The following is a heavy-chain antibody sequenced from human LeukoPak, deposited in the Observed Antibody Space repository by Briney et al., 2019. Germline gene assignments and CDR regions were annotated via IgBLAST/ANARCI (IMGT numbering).Heavy chain of an antibody. CDR3: AKDIGVGSCNGCLFDY. J-gene: IGHJ4*02. Sequence: GGSLRLSCTASGFTFSSYGMHWVRQTPGKGLEWVSLISWDGSSTYYADSMKGRFTISRDNSKNSLYLQMNSLRTEDTALYYCAKDIGVGSCNGCLFDYWGQGTLVTVSS. CDR1: GFTFSSYG. CDR2: ISWDGSST. V-gene: IGHV3-43*01. D-gene: IGHD2-15*01.